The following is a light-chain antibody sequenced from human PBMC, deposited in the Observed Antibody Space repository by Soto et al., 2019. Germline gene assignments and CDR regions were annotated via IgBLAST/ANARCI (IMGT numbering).Light chain of an antibody. V-gene: IGKV3D-20*02. CDR3: QQHINWPLA. CDR2: GAS. J-gene: IGKJ4*01. Sequence: EIVLTQSPGTLSLSPGERATLSCRASQSVSSSYLAWYQQKPGQAPRLLIYGASSRATGIPARFSGSGSGADFTLTISSLEPEDFALYYCQQHINWPLAFGGGTKVDIK. CDR1: QSVSSSY.